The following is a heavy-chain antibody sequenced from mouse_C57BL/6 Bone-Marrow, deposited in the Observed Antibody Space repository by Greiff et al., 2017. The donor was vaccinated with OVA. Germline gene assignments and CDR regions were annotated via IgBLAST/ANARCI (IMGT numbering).Heavy chain of an antibody. CDR2: INPSTGGT. CDR1: GYSFTGYY. V-gene: IGHV1-42*01. Sequence: VQLQQSGPELVKPGASVKISCKASGYSFTGYYMNWVKQSPEKSLEWIGEINPSTGGTTYNQKFKAKATLTVDKSSSTAYMQLKSLTSEDSAVDYCARRTLGRRAWFAYWGQGTLVTVSA. CDR3: ARRTLGRRAWFAY. D-gene: IGHD4-1*01. J-gene: IGHJ3*01.